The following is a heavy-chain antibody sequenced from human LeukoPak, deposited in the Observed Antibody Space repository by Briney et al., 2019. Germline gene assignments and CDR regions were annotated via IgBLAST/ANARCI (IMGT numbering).Heavy chain of an antibody. CDR1: GGSISGYY. V-gene: IGHV4-4*07. D-gene: IGHD3-10*01. Sequence: SETLSLTCTVSGGSISGYYWSWIRQPAGKGLEWIGRIYTSGSTNYNPSLKSRVTMSVDTSKNQFSLKLSSVTAADTAVYYCARGGSGLGPYYYYYMDVWGKGTTVTVSS. CDR3: ARGGSGLGPYYYYYMDV. J-gene: IGHJ6*03. CDR2: IYTSGST.